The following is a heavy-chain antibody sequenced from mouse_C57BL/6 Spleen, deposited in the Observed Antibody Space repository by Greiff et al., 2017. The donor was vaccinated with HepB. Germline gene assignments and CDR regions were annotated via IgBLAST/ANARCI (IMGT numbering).Heavy chain of an antibody. V-gene: IGHV5-9*01. J-gene: IGHJ1*03. Sequence: EVHLVESGGGLVKPGGSLKLSCAASGFTFSSYTMSWVRQTPEKRLEWVATISGGGGNTYYPDSVKGRFTISRDNAKNTLYLQMSSLRSEDTALYYCARHSLYYGSSAGYFDVWGTGTTVTVSS. CDR3: ARHSLYYGSSAGYFDV. D-gene: IGHD1-1*01. CDR2: ISGGGGNT. CDR1: GFTFSSYT.